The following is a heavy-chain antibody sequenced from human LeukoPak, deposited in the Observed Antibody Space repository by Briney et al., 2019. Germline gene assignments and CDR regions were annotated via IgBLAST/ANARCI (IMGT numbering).Heavy chain of an antibody. V-gene: IGHV4-59*01. CDR1: GGSISSYY. J-gene: IGHJ6*02. CDR2: IYYSGST. Sequence: SETLSLTCTVSGGSISSYYWSWIRQPPGKGLEWIGYIYYSGSTNYNPSLKSRVTISVDTSKNQFSLKLSSVTAADTAVYYCASSPYTSLYYYYYGMDVWGQGTTVTVPS. CDR3: ASSPYTSLYYYYYGMDV. D-gene: IGHD4-11*01.